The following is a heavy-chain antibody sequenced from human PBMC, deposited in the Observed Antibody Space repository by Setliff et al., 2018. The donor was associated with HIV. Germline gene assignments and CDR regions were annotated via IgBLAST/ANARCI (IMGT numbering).Heavy chain of an antibody. J-gene: IGHJ6*02. V-gene: IGHV3-30*01. CDR1: GFIFSSYA. D-gene: IGHD6-13*01. CDR2: MSSDGNNK. Sequence: QTGGSLRLSCAASGFIFSSYAMRWVRQAPGKGLEWVAVMSSDGNNKYYADSVKGRFTISRDNSKNTLFLQMNSLRPEDTAVYYCAGDCRVGWVFTYGMDVWGQGTLVTVSS. CDR3: AGDCRVGWVFTYGMDV.